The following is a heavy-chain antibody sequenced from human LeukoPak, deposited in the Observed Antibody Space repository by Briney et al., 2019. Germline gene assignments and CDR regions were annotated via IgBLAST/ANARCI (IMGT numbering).Heavy chain of an antibody. CDR3: ARGIATPVELYY. D-gene: IGHD1-7*01. CDR2: MNPNSGNT. Sequence: ASVKVFCKASRYTFTSYDINWVRQATGQGLEWMGWMNPNSGNTGYAQKFQGRVTITRNTSISTAYMELSSLRSEDTAVYYCARGIATPVELYYWGQGTLVTVSS. J-gene: IGHJ4*02. CDR1: RYTFTSYD. V-gene: IGHV1-8*03.